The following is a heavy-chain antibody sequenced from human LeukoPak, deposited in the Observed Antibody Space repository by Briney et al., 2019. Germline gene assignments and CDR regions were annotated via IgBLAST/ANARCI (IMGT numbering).Heavy chain of an antibody. D-gene: IGHD2-15*01. CDR3: ARTYCSGGCCSTFDY. Sequence: ASVKVSCKASGYTFTSYGISWVRQAPGQGLEWMGWISAYNGNTNYAQKLQGRVTMTTDTSTSTAYMELRSLRSDDTAVYYCARTYCSGGCCSTFDYWGQGTLVTVSS. CDR2: ISAYNGNT. CDR1: GYTFTSYG. V-gene: IGHV1-18*01. J-gene: IGHJ4*02.